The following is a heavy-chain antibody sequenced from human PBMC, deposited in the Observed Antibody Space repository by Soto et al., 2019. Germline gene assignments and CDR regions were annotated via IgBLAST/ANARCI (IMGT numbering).Heavy chain of an antibody. CDR1: GYSFTNYG. D-gene: IGHD6-19*01. J-gene: IGHJ6*03. CDR2: ISAYNGDT. V-gene: IGHV1-18*01. Sequence: GASVKVSCKASGYSFTNYGITWVRQAPGQGFEWMGWISAYNGDTNYAQKLQGRVTMTTDASTSTAYLELRSLRSDDTAVYYCARDRGVAPPVAGNTHYYYYMGVWGKGTTVTVSS. CDR3: ARDRGVAPPVAGNTHYYYYMGV.